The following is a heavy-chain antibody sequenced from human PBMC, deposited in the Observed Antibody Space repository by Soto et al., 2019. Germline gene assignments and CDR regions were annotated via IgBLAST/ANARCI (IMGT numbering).Heavy chain of an antibody. D-gene: IGHD3-10*01. V-gene: IGHV3-15*01. J-gene: IGHJ6*03. CDR3: TTASILLWFGYSYYYMDV. CDR2: IKSKTDGGTT. CDR1: GFTFSNAW. Sequence: GGSLRLSCAASGFTFSNAWMSWVRQAPGKGLEWVGRIKSKTDGGTTDYAAPVKGRFTISRDDSKNTLYLQMNSLKTEDTAVYYCTTASILLWFGYSYYYMDVWGKGTTVTVSS.